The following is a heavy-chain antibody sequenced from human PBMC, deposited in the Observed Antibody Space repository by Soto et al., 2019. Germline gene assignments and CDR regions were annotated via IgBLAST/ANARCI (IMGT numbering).Heavy chain of an antibody. CDR1: GGSISSYY. CDR2: IYYSGST. J-gene: IGHJ5*02. CDR3: ARVASSSWFRFDP. V-gene: IGHV4-59*01. Sequence: QVQLQESGPGLVKPSETLSLTCTVSGGSISSYYWSWIRQPPGKGLEWIGYIYYSGSTNYNPSLKSRVTISVDTSKNQFSLKLSSVTAADTAVYYCARVASSSWFRFDPWGQGTLVTVSS. D-gene: IGHD6-13*01.